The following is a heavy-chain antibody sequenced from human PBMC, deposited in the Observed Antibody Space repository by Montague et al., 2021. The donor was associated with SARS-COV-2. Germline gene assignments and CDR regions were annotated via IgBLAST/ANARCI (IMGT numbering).Heavy chain of an antibody. D-gene: IGHD3-10*01. V-gene: IGHV4-34*01. CDR1: GGSFSGYY. J-gene: IGHJ4*02. CDR2: INQSGRT. CDR3: ARRGSPVWGVTVSAELDY. Sequence: SETLSLTCAVYGGSFSGYYWSWIRQPPERGLEWIGEINQSGRTNNNPSLKSRVIISVDTSKNQFSLKLSSVTAADTAVYYCARRGSPVWGVTVSAELDYWGQGILVIVSS.